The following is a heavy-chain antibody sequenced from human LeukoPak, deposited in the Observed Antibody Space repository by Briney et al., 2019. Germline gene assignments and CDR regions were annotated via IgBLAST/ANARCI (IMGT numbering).Heavy chain of an antibody. V-gene: IGHV4-59*01. D-gene: IGHD6-13*01. CDR3: ARVNRVQQLVRYYYYMDV. CDR2: IYYSGST. CDR1: GGSISSYY. J-gene: IGHJ6*03. Sequence: PSETLSLTCTVSGGSISSYYWSWIRQPPGKGLEWIGYIYYSGSTNYNPSLKSRVTISVDTSKNQFSLKLSSVTAADTAVYYCARVNRVQQLVRYYYYMDVWGKGTTVTVSS.